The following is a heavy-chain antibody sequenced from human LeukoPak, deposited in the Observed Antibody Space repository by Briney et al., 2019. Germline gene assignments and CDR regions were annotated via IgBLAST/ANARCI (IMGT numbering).Heavy chain of an antibody. CDR3: ARAQYYYDSSGRNWFDP. Sequence: SETLSLTCTVSGGSISSYYWSWIRQPPGKGLEWIGYIYYSGSTNYNPSLKSRVTMSVDTSKNQFSLKLSSVTAADTAVYYCARAQYYYDSSGRNWFDPWGQGTLVTVSS. CDR2: IYYSGST. CDR1: GGSISSYY. D-gene: IGHD3-22*01. J-gene: IGHJ5*02. V-gene: IGHV4-59*12.